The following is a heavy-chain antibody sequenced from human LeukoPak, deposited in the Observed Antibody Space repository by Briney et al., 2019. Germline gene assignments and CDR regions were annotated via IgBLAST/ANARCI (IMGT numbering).Heavy chain of an antibody. CDR3: AREAHRAPGAFDI. Sequence: GGSLRLSCAASGFAFSSYSMNWVRQAPGKGLEGVSYISSSSSTIYYADSVKGRFTISRDNAKNSLYLQMNSLRAEDTAVYYCAREAHRAPGAFDIWGQGTMVTVSS. CDR2: ISSSSSTI. CDR1: GFAFSSYS. V-gene: IGHV3-48*01. D-gene: IGHD1-14*01. J-gene: IGHJ3*02.